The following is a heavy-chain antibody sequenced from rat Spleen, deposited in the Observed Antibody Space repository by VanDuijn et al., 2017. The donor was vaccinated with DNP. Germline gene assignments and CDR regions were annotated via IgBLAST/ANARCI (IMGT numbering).Heavy chain of an antibody. D-gene: IGHD4-3*01. Sequence: EVQLVESGGGLVQPGRSLKLSCAASGFTFSDYYMAWVRQAPTKGLEWVAYIRYDGGNTYYGDSVKGRFTISRDNARSTLYLQINSLRSEDVATYYCARWYSSGYYFDYWGQGVMVTVSS. V-gene: IGHV5-22*01. CDR2: IRYDGGNT. CDR3: ARWYSSGYYFDY. CDR1: GFTFSDYY. J-gene: IGHJ2*01.